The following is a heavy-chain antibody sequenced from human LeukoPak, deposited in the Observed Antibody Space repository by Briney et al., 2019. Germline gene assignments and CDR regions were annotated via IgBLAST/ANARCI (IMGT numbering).Heavy chain of an antibody. Sequence: SETLSLTCAVYGGSLSGYYWSWIRQPPGKGLEWTGEINHSGSTNYNPSLKSRVIISVDMSKNQFSLKLSPVTAADTAVYYCARDTTTDTSIDAFDIWGQGTMVTVSS. J-gene: IGHJ3*02. CDR1: GGSLSGYY. CDR2: INHSGST. CDR3: ARDTTTDTSIDAFDI. D-gene: IGHD5-18*01. V-gene: IGHV4-34*01.